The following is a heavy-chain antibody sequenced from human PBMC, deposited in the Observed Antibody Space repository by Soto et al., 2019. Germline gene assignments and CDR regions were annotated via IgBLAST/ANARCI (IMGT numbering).Heavy chain of an antibody. V-gene: IGHV4-59*08. CDR3: ARHHDS. CDR1: GGSISSDY. Sequence: QVQLQESGPGLVKPSETLSLTCTVSGGSISSDYWSWIRQPPGKGLEWIGYIYYSGSTNYKPSLKSRVTISVDTSKNQFALRLSSVTAPDAVVDYCARHHDSWGQGTLVTLSS. J-gene: IGHJ4*02. CDR2: IYYSGST.